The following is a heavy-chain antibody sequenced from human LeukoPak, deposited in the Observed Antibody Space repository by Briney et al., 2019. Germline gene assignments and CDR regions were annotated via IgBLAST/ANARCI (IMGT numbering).Heavy chain of an antibody. CDR3: AREELGGYSYGFVAFDI. Sequence: VASVKVSCKASGYTFTSYAISWVRQAPGQGLEWMGRIIPILGIANYAQKFQGRVTITADKSTSTAYMELSSLRSEDTAVYYCAREELGGYSYGFVAFDIWGQGTMVTVSS. CDR2: IIPILGIA. J-gene: IGHJ3*02. D-gene: IGHD5-18*01. CDR1: GYTFTSYA. V-gene: IGHV1-69*04.